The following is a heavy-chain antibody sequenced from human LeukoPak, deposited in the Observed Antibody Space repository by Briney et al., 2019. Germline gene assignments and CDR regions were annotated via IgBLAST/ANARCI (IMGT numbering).Heavy chain of an antibody. CDR1: GYRFTSYW. D-gene: IGHD1-1*01. V-gene: IGHV5-51*01. CDR2: IYPGDSDT. J-gene: IGHJ4*02. CDR3: ARHVSGTWNYFDY. Sequence: GESLKISGKGSGYRFTSYWIGWVRQMPGKGLEWMGTIYPGDSDTRYSPSFQGQVTISADKSINTAYVQWSSLKASDAAMYYCARHVSGTWNYFDYWGQGTLVTVST.